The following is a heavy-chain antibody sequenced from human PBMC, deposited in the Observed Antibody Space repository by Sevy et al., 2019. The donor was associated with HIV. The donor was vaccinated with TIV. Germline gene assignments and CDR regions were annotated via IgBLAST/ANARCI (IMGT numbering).Heavy chain of an antibody. CDR3: ARREGYSSSWYYFDY. CDR1: GGTFSSYA. J-gene: IGHJ4*02. Sequence: ASVKVSCKASGGTFSSYAISWVRQAPGQGLEWTGGIIPIFGTANYAQKFQGRVTITADESTSTAYMELSSLRSEDTAVYYCARREGYSSSWYYFDYWGQGTLVTVSS. CDR2: IIPIFGTA. V-gene: IGHV1-69*13. D-gene: IGHD6-13*01.